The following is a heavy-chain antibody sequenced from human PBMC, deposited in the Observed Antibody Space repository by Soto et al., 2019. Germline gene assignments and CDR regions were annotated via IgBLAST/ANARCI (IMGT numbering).Heavy chain of an antibody. CDR3: AKDQGLYSSSFDDASDI. J-gene: IGHJ3*02. Sequence: EVQLLESGGGLVQPGGSLRLSCAASGFTFSSYAMSWVRQAPGKGLEWVSAISGSGGSTYYADSVKGRFTISRDNSKNTLYLQMNSLRAEDTAVYYCAKDQGLYSSSFDDASDIWGQGTIVTVSS. V-gene: IGHV3-23*01. D-gene: IGHD6-6*01. CDR1: GFTFSSYA. CDR2: ISGSGGST.